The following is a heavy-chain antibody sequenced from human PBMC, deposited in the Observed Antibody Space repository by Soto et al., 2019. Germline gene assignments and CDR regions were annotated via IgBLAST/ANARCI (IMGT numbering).Heavy chain of an antibody. D-gene: IGHD2-15*01. J-gene: IGHJ5*02. Sequence: SQTLSLTCAISGDSVSNNGAAWSWIRQSLSGGLEWLGRTYYRSKWFNDYAVSVRGRITISPDTSKNQFSLHLNAVTPEDTAVYYCARDLVELLRWHWFDPWGQGTLVTVSS. CDR3: ARDLVELLRWHWFDP. CDR1: GDSVSNNGAA. V-gene: IGHV6-1*01. CDR2: TYYRSKWFN.